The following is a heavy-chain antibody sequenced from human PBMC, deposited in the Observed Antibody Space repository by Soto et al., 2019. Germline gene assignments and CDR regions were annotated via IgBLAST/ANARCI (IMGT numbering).Heavy chain of an antibody. J-gene: IGHJ6*02. V-gene: IGHV1-18*01. CDR3: AREGVAPYCYYGMDV. D-gene: IGHD5-12*01. CDR1: GYTFTRSG. Sequence: QVQLVQSGAEVKKPGASVKVSCKASGYTFTRSGISWVRQAPGQGPEWMGWISSSNGDTNYAQTFQGRVTMTTDTSTSTAYMELRSLRSDDTAVYYCAREGVAPYCYYGMDVWGQGTPVTVSS. CDR2: ISSSNGDT.